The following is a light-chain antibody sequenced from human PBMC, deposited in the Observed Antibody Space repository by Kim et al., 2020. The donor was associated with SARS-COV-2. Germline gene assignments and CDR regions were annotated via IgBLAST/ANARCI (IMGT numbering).Light chain of an antibody. CDR1: KLGDKY. V-gene: IGLV3-1*01. J-gene: IGLJ2*01. Sequence: VSPGQTASITCSGDKLGDKYACWYQQKPGQSPVLVIYQDNKRPSGIPERFSGSNSGNTATLTISGTQAMDEADYYCQAWDSSTVVFGGGTKVTVL. CDR2: QDN. CDR3: QAWDSSTVV.